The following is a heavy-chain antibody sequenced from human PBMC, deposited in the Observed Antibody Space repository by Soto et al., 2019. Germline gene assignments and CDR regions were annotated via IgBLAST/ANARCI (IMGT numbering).Heavy chain of an antibody. CDR2: ISSSGGIK. CDR1: GITFGDYY. CDR3: ARDHHEQMSFDW. J-gene: IGHJ4*02. V-gene: IGHV3-11*01. Sequence: QVQLVESGGGLVTPGGSLRLSCVASGITFGDYYMTWVRQAPGKGLEWLSYISSSGGIKYYADSVKGRFTISRDNGKNSLYLQMNSLIVDATAVYYCARDHHEQMSFDWWGQGTLVTVSS.